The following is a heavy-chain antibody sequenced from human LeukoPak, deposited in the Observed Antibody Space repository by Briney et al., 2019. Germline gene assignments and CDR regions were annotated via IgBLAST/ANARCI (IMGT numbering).Heavy chain of an antibody. Sequence: SETLSLTCTVSGGSVSNYYWSWIRQSPGKGLKWIGYIYYTETSYNPSLKSRVTISADTSKNQFSLKLYSVTAADTAVYYCARDKAIFSGWFDPWGQGTLVTGSS. J-gene: IGHJ5*02. V-gene: IGHV4-59*02. D-gene: IGHD3-9*01. CDR2: IYYTET. CDR3: ARDKAIFSGWFDP. CDR1: GGSVSNYY.